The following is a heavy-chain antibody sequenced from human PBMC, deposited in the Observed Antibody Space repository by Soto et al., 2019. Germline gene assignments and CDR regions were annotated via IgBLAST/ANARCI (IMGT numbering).Heavy chain of an antibody. D-gene: IGHD2-2*01. CDR3: ARDPNIVVVPAAIYYYYGMDV. Sequence: HPGGSLRLSCAASGFTFSSYWMSWVRQAPGKGLEWVANIKQDGSEKYYVDSVKGRFTISRDNAKNSLYLQMNSLRAEDTAVYYCARDPNIVVVPAAIYYYYGMDVWGQGTTVTVSS. CDR1: GFTFSSYW. CDR2: IKQDGSEK. J-gene: IGHJ6*02. V-gene: IGHV3-7*04.